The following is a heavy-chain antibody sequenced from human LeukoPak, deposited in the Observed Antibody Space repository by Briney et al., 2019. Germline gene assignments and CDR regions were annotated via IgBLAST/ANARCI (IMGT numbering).Heavy chain of an antibody. J-gene: IGHJ3*02. Sequence: SVKVSCKASGGTFSSYAISWVRQAPGQGLEWMGGIIPIFGTANYAQKFQGRVTITADESTSTAYMELSSLRSEDTAVYCCNTAMVWKDAFDIWGQGTMVTVSS. V-gene: IGHV1-69*13. CDR3: NTAMVWKDAFDI. D-gene: IGHD5-18*01. CDR1: GGTFSSYA. CDR2: IIPIFGTA.